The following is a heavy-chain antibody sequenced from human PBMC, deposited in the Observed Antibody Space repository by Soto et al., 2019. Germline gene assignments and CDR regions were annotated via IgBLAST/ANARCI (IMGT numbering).Heavy chain of an antibody. D-gene: IGHD3-9*01. CDR2: INHSGST. Sequence: PSETLSLTCAVSGASITYYYWNWIRQPPGRGQEWIVEINHSGSTNYNPSLKSRVTISVDTSKNQFSLKLSSVTAADTAVYYCARGRPYYDILTGYYRQTPNFDYWGQGTLVTVS. CDR1: GASITYYY. J-gene: IGHJ4*02. V-gene: IGHV4-34*01. CDR3: ARGRPYYDILTGYYRQTPNFDY.